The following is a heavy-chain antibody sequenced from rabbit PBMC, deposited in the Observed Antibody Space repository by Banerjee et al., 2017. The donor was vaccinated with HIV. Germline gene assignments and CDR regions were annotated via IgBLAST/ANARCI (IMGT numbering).Heavy chain of an antibody. J-gene: IGHJ2*01. CDR3: ERSSRGCTWAFDP. CDR2: IDTGSSGRT. Sequence: QSLEESGGGLVQPGASLTLTCAASGFSFSSSYWMCWVRQAPGKGLEWIGCIDTGSSGRTDYASWAKGRFTISKTSSTTVTLQMTSLTAADTATYFCERSSRGCTWAFDPWGPGTLVTVS. V-gene: IGHV1S40*01. CDR1: GFSFSSSYW. D-gene: IGHD1-1*01.